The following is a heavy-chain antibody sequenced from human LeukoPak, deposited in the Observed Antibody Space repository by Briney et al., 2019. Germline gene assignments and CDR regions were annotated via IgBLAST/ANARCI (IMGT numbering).Heavy chain of an antibody. V-gene: IGHV4-34*01. CDR3: ARVVAAAVIYYYYYMDV. D-gene: IGHD6-13*01. CDR1: GGSISSYY. CDR2: INHSGST. Sequence: SETLSLTCTVSGGSISSYYWSWIRQPPGKGLEWIGEINHSGSTNYNPSLKSRVTISVDTSKNQFSLKLSSVTAADTAVYYCARVVAAAVIYYYYYMDVWGKGTTVTVSS. J-gene: IGHJ6*03.